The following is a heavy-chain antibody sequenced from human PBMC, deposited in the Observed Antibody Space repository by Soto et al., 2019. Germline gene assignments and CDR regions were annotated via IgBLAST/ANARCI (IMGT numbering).Heavy chain of an antibody. Sequence: PSETLSLTCNVSGGSINHGDYHLSWIRQPPGKGLEWIGYIYYSGSTYYNPSLKSRVTISVDTSKNQFSLKLSSVTAPHQAVYYCARAQQYHDFWSALNRPGAFDIWGQGTMVTVSS. CDR1: GGSINHGDYH. CDR3: ARAQQYHDFWSALNRPGAFDI. J-gene: IGHJ3*02. CDR2: IYYSGST. V-gene: IGHV4-30-4*01. D-gene: IGHD3-3*01.